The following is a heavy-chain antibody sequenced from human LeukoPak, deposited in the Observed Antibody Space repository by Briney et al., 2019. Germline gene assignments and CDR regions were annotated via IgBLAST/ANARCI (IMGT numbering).Heavy chain of an antibody. V-gene: IGHV3-30-3*01. CDR3: ATYSSLNRREFQY. CDR1: GFTFSSYA. Sequence: GRSLRLSCAASGFTFSSYALHWVRQAPGKGLEWVAVISYDGSNKYYADSVKGRFTISRDNSKNTLYLQMNSLRAEDTAVYYCATYSSLNRREFQYWGQGTLLTVSS. J-gene: IGHJ1*01. CDR2: ISYDGSNK. D-gene: IGHD3-22*01.